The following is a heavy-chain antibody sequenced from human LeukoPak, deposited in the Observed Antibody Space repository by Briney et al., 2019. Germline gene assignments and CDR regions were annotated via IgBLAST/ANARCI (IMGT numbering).Heavy chain of an antibody. J-gene: IGHJ4*02. V-gene: IGHV4-4*02. CDR1: GGSISSSNW. CDR2: IYHSGST. Sequence: SGTLSLTCAVSGGSISSSNWWSGVRPPPGKGLEGIGEIYHSGSTNYNPSLKSRVTISVDKSKNQFSLKLSSVTAADTAVYYCARMTAVAGHFDYWGQGTLVTVSS. CDR3: ARMTAVAGHFDY. D-gene: IGHD6-19*01.